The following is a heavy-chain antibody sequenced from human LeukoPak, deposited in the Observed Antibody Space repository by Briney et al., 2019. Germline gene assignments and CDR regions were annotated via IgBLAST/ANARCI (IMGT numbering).Heavy chain of an antibody. J-gene: IGHJ4*02. D-gene: IGHD3-3*01. Sequence: GESLKISCKGSGYSFTSYWIGWVRQMPGKGLEWMGIIYPGDSDTRYSPPFQGQVTISADKSISTAYLQWSSLKASDTAMYYCARRDDFWSGYYTPNFDYWGQGTLVTVSS. CDR1: GYSFTSYW. V-gene: IGHV5-51*01. CDR2: IYPGDSDT. CDR3: ARRDDFWSGYYTPNFDY.